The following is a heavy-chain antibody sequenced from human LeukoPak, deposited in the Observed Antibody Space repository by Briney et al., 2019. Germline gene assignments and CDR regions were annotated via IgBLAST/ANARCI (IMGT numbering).Heavy chain of an antibody. J-gene: IGHJ5*02. Sequence: GASVKVSCKASGYTFTSYGISWVRQAPGQGLEWMGGIIPIFGTANYAQKFQGRVTITADESTSTAYMELSSLRSEDTAVYYCAREMSITMVRGVIRWFDPWGQGTLVTVSS. CDR2: IIPIFGTA. CDR1: GYTFTSYG. CDR3: AREMSITMVRGVIRWFDP. V-gene: IGHV1-69*13. D-gene: IGHD3-10*01.